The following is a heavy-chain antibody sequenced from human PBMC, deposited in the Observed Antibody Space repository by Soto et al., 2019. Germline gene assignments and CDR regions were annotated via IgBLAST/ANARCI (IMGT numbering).Heavy chain of an antibody. CDR1: GFTFSSYW. V-gene: IGHV3-7*01. CDR3: AREYYDFWSGYSLLYYMDV. CDR2: IKQDGSEK. J-gene: IGHJ6*03. Sequence: GGSLRLSCAASGFTFSSYWMSWVRQAPGKGLEWVANIKQDGSEKYYVDSVKGRFTISRDNAKNSLYLQMNSLRAEDTAVYYSAREYYDFWSGYSLLYYMDVWGKGTTVTVSS. D-gene: IGHD3-3*01.